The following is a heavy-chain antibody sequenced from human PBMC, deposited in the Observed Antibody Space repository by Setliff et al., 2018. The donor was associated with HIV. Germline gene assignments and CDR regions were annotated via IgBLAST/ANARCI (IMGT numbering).Heavy chain of an antibody. CDR1: GFTFSSYW. CDR3: ARVERLPAGFYYYYYMDV. Sequence: PGGSLRLSCAASGFTFSSYWMHWVRQAPGKGLVWVSRINSDGSSTSYADSVKGRFTISRDNARTSLFLEMRSLRDEDTAVYLCARVERLPAGFYYYYYMDVWGKGTTVTVSS. V-gene: IGHV3-74*01. D-gene: IGHD1-26*01. CDR2: INSDGSST. J-gene: IGHJ6*03.